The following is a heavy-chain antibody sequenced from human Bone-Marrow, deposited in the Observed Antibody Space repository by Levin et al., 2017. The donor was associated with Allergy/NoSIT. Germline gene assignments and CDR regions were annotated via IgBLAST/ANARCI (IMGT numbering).Heavy chain of an antibody. J-gene: IGHJ5*01. CDR3: ANKQWLGGNWLDP. D-gene: IGHD6-19*01. V-gene: IGHV4-4*02. CDR1: GGSISDINW. CDR2: ISHGGSA. Sequence: PSETLSLTCAVSGGSISDINWWAWVRQPPGKGLEWIGEISHGGSANYNPSLKSRVTISVDKSKNQLYLNVYSVTAADTAVYFCANKQWLGGNWLDPWGQGTLVTVSS.